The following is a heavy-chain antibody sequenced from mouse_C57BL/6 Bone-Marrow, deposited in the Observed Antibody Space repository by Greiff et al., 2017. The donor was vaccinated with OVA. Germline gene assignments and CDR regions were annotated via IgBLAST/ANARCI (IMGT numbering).Heavy chain of an antibody. CDR2: ISDGGSYT. Sequence: EVQGVESGGGLVKPGGSLKLSCAASGFTFSSYAMSWVRQTPEKSLEWVATISDGGSYTYYPDNVKGRFTISRDNAKNNLYLQMSYLKSEDTAMYYCARVLYYGSILFDYWGQGATLTVSS. V-gene: IGHV5-4*01. D-gene: IGHD1-1*01. CDR3: ARVLYYGSILFDY. J-gene: IGHJ2*01. CDR1: GFTFSSYA.